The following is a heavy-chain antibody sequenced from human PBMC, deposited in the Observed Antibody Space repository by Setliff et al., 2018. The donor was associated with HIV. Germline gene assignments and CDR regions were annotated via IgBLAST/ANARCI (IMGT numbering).Heavy chain of an antibody. V-gene: IGHV1-46*01. CDR3: AREDRGYYASGLA. Sequence: GASVKVSCKASGYTFTSYYMHWVRQAPGQGLEWMGVINPSGDGTNYAQKFQGRVTMTRDTSTSTVYMEVSSLRSDDTAVYYCAREDRGYYASGLAWGQGTLVTVS. D-gene: IGHD3-10*01. J-gene: IGHJ5*02. CDR1: GYTFTSYY. CDR2: INPSGDGT.